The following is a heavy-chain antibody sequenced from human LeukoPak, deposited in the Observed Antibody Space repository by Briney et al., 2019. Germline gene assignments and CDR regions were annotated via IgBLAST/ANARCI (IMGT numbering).Heavy chain of an antibody. J-gene: IGHJ4*02. V-gene: IGHV3-21*04. D-gene: IGHD2-15*01. CDR3: AKGIYCSGGNCYSAIDY. Sequence: GGSLRLSCSASGFTFSNYNMNWVRQAPGKGVEWVSSISRSTNDIFYAASVKGRFTISRDNAKNSLYLQMNSLRAEDTAVYYCAKGIYCSGGNCYSAIDYWGQGTLVTVSS. CDR2: ISRSTNDI. CDR1: GFTFSNYN.